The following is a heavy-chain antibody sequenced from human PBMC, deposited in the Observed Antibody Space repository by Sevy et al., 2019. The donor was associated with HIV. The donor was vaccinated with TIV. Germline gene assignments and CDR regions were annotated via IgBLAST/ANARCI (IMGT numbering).Heavy chain of an antibody. CDR1: GFSFRNFG. D-gene: IGHD3-22*01. CDR3: AKRGGHDTSGYVSYYYYGMDV. J-gene: IGHJ6*02. Sequence: GGSLRLSCAASGFSFRNFGMHWVRQAPGKGLEWLALISLDGDTKYYGDSVKGRFTISRDNSKNTLYLQMNSLRVEDTTLYYCAKRGGHDTSGYVSYYYYGMDVWGQRTTVTVSS. CDR2: ISLDGDTK. V-gene: IGHV3-30*18.